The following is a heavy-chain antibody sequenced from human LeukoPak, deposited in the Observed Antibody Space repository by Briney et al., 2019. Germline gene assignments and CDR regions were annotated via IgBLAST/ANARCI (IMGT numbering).Heavy chain of an antibody. D-gene: IGHD6-19*01. CDR2: INTDGTVT. CDR1: GFTFSKYW. V-gene: IGHV3-74*01. Sequence: GGSLRLSCAASGFTFSKYWMLWVGQAPGMGRESCSRINTDGTVTTYADSVKGRFTVSRDNSANTMFLQMNSVRDEDTAVYYCATKQWLAPPPDSWGQGTPVTVSS. J-gene: IGHJ4*02. CDR3: ATKQWLAPPPDS.